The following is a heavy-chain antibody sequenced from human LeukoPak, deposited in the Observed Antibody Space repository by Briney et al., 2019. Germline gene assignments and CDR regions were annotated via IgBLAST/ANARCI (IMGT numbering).Heavy chain of an antibody. CDR2: INHSGST. CDR3: ARAYTPFYCSGGSCSAYYFDY. Sequence: SETLSLTCAVYGGSFSGYYWSWIRQPPGKGLEWIGEINHSGSTNYNPSLKSRVTISVDTSKNQFSLKLTSVTAADTAVYYCARAYTPFYCSGGSCSAYYFDYWGQGTLVTVSS. J-gene: IGHJ4*02. CDR1: GGSFSGYY. D-gene: IGHD2-15*01. V-gene: IGHV4-34*01.